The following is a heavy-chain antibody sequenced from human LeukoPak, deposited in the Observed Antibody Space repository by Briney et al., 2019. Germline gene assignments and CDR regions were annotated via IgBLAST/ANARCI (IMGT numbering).Heavy chain of an antibody. V-gene: IGHV4-39*07. CDR2: IDDSGST. CDR1: GGSISSSSYY. J-gene: IGHJ5*02. Sequence: PSETLSLTCTVSGGSISSSSYYWGWIRQPPGKGLEWIGSIDDSGSTYYNPAPKSRVTISVDRSKNQFSLKLSSVTAADTAVYYCARDWPVVGYYDSSGSPGWFDPWGQGTLVTVSS. CDR3: ARDWPVVGYYDSSGSPGWFDP. D-gene: IGHD3-22*01.